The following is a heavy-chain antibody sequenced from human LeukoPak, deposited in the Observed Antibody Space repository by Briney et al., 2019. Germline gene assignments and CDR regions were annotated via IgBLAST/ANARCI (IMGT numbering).Heavy chain of an antibody. J-gene: IGHJ4*02. Sequence: GGSLRLSCAGSGFTFSNFDMNWVRQAPGKGLEGVSAIRAGGEDTFYADSVKGRFTISRDNSKNRLYLQMNTLRAEDTALYYCARAGFRGYGALLDNWGQGTLVTVSS. D-gene: IGHD5-12*01. V-gene: IGHV3-23*01. CDR3: ARAGFRGYGALLDN. CDR1: GFTFSNFD. CDR2: IRAGGEDT.